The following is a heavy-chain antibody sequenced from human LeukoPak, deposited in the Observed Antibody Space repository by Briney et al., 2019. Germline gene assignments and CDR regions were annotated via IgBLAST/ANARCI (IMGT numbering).Heavy chain of an antibody. D-gene: IGHD1-26*01. J-gene: IGHJ4*02. Sequence: ASVTVSRKASGGTFSSYAISWVRQAPGQGLEWMGRIIPIFGTANYAQKFQGRVTITADKSTSTAYMELSSLRSEDTAVYYCAREAGRVGAGDYWGQGTLVTVSS. CDR3: AREAGRVGAGDY. CDR1: GGTFSSYA. CDR2: IIPIFGTA. V-gene: IGHV1-69*06.